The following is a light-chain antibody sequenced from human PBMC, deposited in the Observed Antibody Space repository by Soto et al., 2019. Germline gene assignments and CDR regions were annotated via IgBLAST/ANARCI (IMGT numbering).Light chain of an antibody. V-gene: IGKV3-20*01. Sequence: EIVLIQSPASLSLSAGERATLSCRASQSVSTYLAWYQHKAGQAPRLLIYDASNRASGVPDRFSGSGSETDFTLTISRLEPEDFAVYYCQQYVSSPFTFGPGTKVDIK. CDR3: QQYVSSPFT. J-gene: IGKJ3*01. CDR1: QSVSTY. CDR2: DAS.